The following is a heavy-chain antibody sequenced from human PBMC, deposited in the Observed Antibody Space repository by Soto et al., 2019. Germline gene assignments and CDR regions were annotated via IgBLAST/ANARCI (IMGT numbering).Heavy chain of an antibody. D-gene: IGHD1-26*01. J-gene: IGHJ4*02. Sequence: SETLSLTCTVSGGSISSGGYYWSWIRQHPGKGLEWIGYIYYSGSTYYNPSLKSRVTISVDTSKNQFSLKLSSVTAADTAVYFCARKSPSTRGREANFDSWGQGTLVTVSS. CDR1: GGSISSGGYY. CDR2: IYYSGST. V-gene: IGHV4-31*03. CDR3: ARKSPSTRGREANFDS.